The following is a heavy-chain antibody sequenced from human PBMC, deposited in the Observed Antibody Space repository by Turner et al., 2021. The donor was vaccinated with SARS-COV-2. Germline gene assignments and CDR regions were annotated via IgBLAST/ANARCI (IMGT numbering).Heavy chain of an antibody. CDR3: PRARTSGTNYPGDFDY. D-gene: IGHD1-1*01. CDR2: IYYSGST. Sequence: QVQLQESGPGLVKPSQTLSLTCTVCGGSISSGGYYWSWIRQHPGKGLEWIGYIYYSGSTYYNPSLKSRVTISVDTSKNQLSLKLSSVTAADTAVYYCPRARTSGTNYPGDFDYWGQGILVTVSS. V-gene: IGHV4-31*03. J-gene: IGHJ4*02. CDR1: GGSISSGGYY.